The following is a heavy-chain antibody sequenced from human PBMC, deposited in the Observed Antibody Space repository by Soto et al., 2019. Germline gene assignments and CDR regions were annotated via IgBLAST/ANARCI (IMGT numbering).Heavy chain of an antibody. CDR1: GGSISSGGYC. J-gene: IGHJ3*02. V-gene: IGHV4-30-2*01. CDR2: IYHSGST. D-gene: IGHD2-2*01. Sequence: SETLSLTCAVSGGSISSGGYCWSWIRQPPGKGLEWIGYIYHSGSTYYNPSLKSRVTISVDRSKNQFSLKLSSVTAADTAVYYCARQPYQNDAFDIWGQGTMVTVSS. CDR3: ARQPYQNDAFDI.